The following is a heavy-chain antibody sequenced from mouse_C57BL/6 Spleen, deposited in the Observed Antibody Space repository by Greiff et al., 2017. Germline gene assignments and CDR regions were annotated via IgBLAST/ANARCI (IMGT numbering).Heavy chain of an antibody. V-gene: IGHV5-17*01. CDR3: ARVSYEYYFDY. D-gene: IGHD2-12*01. Sequence: VKGRFTISRDNAKNTLFLQMTSLRSEDTAMYYCARVSYEYYFDYWGQGTTLTVSS. J-gene: IGHJ2*01.